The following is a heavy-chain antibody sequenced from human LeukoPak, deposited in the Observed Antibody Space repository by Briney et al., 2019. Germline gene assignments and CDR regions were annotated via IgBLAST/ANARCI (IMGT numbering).Heavy chain of an antibody. D-gene: IGHD3-22*01. CDR2: IDYSGNT. CDR3: ARWYYDSSGYRYFDY. CDR1: GVSISSYY. Sequence: SETLSLTCTVPGVSISSYYWTWIRQPPGKGLEWIGNIDYSGNTKYNPSLKSRVTISVDTSKNQFSLKLSSVTAADTAVYYCARWYYDSSGYRYFDYWGQGTLVTVSS. V-gene: IGHV4-59*01. J-gene: IGHJ4*02.